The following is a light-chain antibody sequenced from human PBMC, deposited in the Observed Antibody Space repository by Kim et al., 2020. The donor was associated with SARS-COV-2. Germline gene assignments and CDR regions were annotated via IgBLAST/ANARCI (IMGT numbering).Light chain of an antibody. J-gene: IGKJ1*01. CDR3: QQYGSTSV. Sequence: LSPGERATLSCRASQSVSSSYLAWYQQKPGQAPRLLIYGASSRATGIPDRFSGSGSGTDFTLTISRLEPEDFAVYYCQQYGSTSVFGQGTKVEIK. CDR1: QSVSSSY. CDR2: GAS. V-gene: IGKV3-20*01.